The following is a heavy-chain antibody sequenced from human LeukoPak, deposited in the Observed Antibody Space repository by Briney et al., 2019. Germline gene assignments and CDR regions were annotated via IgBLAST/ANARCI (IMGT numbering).Heavy chain of an antibody. Sequence: GGSLRLSCAASGFTFSSFGMHWVRQAPGKGLEWVAVIWFDGGNKYHADSVKGRFTISRDNSKNTLYLQMNSLRAEDTAVYYCARDYVWGSYRYMERYFDYWGQGTLVTVSS. CDR2: IWFDGGNK. V-gene: IGHV3-33*01. J-gene: IGHJ4*02. CDR1: GFTFSSFG. D-gene: IGHD3-16*02. CDR3: ARDYVWGSYRYMERYFDY.